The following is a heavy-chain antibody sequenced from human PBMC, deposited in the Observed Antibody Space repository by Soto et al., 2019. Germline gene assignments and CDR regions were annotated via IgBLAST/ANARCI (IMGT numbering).Heavy chain of an antibody. J-gene: IGHJ6*02. CDR1: GGXFSXYT. CDR3: XXXXXXXXXXXDV. CDR2: IIPILGIA. Sequence: QVQLVQSGAEVKKPGSSXKXXXXASGGXFSXYTIXWVXQAPGQGLEWMGRIIPILGIANYAQKFQGRVTITADKSTSTAYMELSSLRSXXXAXXXXXXXXXXXXXXXDVWGQGTTVTVSS. V-gene: IGHV1-69*02.